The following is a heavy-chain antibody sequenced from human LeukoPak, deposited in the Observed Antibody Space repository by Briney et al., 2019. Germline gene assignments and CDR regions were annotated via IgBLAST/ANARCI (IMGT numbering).Heavy chain of an antibody. V-gene: IGHV1-69*05. CDR3: ARWGYCSSTSCYGYFDY. D-gene: IGHD2-2*01. CDR2: IIPIFGTA. J-gene: IGHJ4*02. Sequence: SVKVSCKASGGTFISYAISWVRQAPGQGLEWMGRIIPIFGTANYAQKFQGRVTITTDESTSTAYMELSSLRSEDTAVYYCARWGYCSSTSCYGYFDYWGQGTLVTVSS. CDR1: GGTFISYA.